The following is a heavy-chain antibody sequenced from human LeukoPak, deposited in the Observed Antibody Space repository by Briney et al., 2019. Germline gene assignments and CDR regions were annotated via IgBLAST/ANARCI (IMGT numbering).Heavy chain of an antibody. Sequence: GGSLRLSCAASGFTFSSYAMSWVRQAPGKGLEWVSAISGSGGSTYYADSVKGRFTISRDNSKNTLYLQMNGLRAEDTAVYYCAKDPLGYCSGSSCFHYFDYWGQGTLVTVSS. D-gene: IGHD2-15*01. CDR1: GFTFSSYA. CDR3: AKDPLGYCSGSSCFHYFDY. J-gene: IGHJ4*02. CDR2: ISGSGGST. V-gene: IGHV3-23*01.